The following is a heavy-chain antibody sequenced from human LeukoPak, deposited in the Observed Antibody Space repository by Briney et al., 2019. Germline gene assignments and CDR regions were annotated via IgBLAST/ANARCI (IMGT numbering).Heavy chain of an antibody. CDR2: IYYSGST. J-gene: IGHJ4*02. CDR3: ASKKWGDSLT. D-gene: IGHD6-13*01. Sequence: SETLSLTCTVSGGSISDYYWSWIRQPPGKGLEWIGYIYYSGSTNYNPSLKSRVTISVDTSKNQFSLKLSSVTAADTALYYCASKKWGDSLTWGQGTLVAVSS. CDR1: GGSISDYY. V-gene: IGHV4-59*01.